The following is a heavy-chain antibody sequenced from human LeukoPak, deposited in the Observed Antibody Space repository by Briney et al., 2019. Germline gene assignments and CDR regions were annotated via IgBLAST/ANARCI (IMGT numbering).Heavy chain of an antibody. V-gene: IGHV4-39*01. J-gene: IGHJ5*02. CDR2: IYYSGST. CDR3: ARHEDIVIVPAAMLSGWFDP. D-gene: IGHD2-2*01. CDR1: GGSISTYY. Sequence: PSETLSLTCTVSGGSISTYYWGWIRQPPGKGLEWIGSIYYSGSTSYKPSLKSRVTISIDTSKNQFSLKLISVTAADTAVYYCARHEDIVIVPAAMLSGWFDPWGQGTLVTVSS.